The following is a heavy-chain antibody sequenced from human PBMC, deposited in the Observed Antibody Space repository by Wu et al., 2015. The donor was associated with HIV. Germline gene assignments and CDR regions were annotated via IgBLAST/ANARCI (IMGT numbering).Heavy chain of an antibody. D-gene: IGHD3-9*01. V-gene: IGHV1-2*02. J-gene: IGHJ4*02. CDR1: GYTFTGYY. Sequence: QVQLVQSGAEVKKPGASVKVSCKASGYTFTGYYMHWLRQAPGQGPEWMGWINPNSGGTNFAQKFQDRVTLTRDASISTAYMEMRGLRSDDTAFYYCVRDYYDVLTTYSHYFFDFWGQGTLVTVSS. CDR3: VRDYYDVLTTYSHYFFDF. CDR2: INPNSGGT.